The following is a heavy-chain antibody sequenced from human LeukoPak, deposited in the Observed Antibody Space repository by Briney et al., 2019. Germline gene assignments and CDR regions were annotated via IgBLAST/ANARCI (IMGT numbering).Heavy chain of an antibody. CDR3: ATRKLGNDY. D-gene: IGHD7-27*01. Sequence: SETLSLTCTVSGGSISSGSYYWSWIRQSPGKGLEWIGYNPSLKSRVTISADTSKNQFSLKLYSVTAADTAVYYCATRKLGNDYWGQGTLVTVSS. J-gene: IGHJ4*02. CDR1: GGSISSGSYY. V-gene: IGHV4-61*01.